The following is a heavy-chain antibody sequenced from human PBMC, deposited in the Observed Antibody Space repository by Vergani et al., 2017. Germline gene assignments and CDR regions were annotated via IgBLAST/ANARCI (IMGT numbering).Heavy chain of an antibody. CDR1: GFTFDDYA. D-gene: IGHD5-24*01. J-gene: IGHJ4*02. CDR2: ISGDGGST. V-gene: IGHV3-43*02. CDR3: ANDTAWVSGDGYNPVFDY. Sequence: EVQLVESGGGVVQPGGSLRLSCAASGFTFDDYAMHWVRQAPGKGLEWVSLISGDGGSTYYADSVKGRFTISRDNSKNSLYLQMNSLRTEDTALYYCANDTAWVSGDGYNPVFDYWGQGTLVTVSS.